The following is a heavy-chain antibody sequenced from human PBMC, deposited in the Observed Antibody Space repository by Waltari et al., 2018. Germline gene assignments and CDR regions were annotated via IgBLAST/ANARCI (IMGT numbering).Heavy chain of an antibody. CDR2: ISGSGGST. Sequence: EVQLLESGGGLVQPGGSLRLSCAASGFTVSSYAMSWVRQAPGKGLEWVSAISGSGGSTYYADSVKGRFTISRDNSKNTLYLQMNSLRAEDTAVYYCTKGRFVEMATIINDYWGQGTLVTVSS. J-gene: IGHJ4*02. V-gene: IGHV3-23*01. D-gene: IGHD5-12*01. CDR1: GFTVSSYA. CDR3: TKGRFVEMATIINDY.